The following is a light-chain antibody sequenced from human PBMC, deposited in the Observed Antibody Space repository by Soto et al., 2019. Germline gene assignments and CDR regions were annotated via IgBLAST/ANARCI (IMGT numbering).Light chain of an antibody. CDR1: QSVSRY. V-gene: IGKV3-11*01. Sequence: EIVLTQSPATLSLSPGERATLSCRASQSVSRYLAWYQQKPGQAPRLLIYDASNRATSIPARFSGSGSGTVFILTISSLEAEDIAVYYCQQRSSWPPTFGQGTKLEMK. J-gene: IGKJ2*01. CDR3: QQRSSWPPT. CDR2: DAS.